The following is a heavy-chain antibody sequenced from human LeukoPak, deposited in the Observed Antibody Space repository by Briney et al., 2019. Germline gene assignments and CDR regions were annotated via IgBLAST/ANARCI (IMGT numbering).Heavy chain of an antibody. Sequence: SETLSLTCAVSGYSISSGYYWGWIRQPPGKGLEWIGSIYHSGSTYYNPSPKSRVTISVDTSKNQFSLKLSSVTAADTAVYYCARLGIVVVPAAIAPFDYWGQGTLVTVSS. V-gene: IGHV4-38-2*01. CDR2: IYHSGST. D-gene: IGHD2-2*03. CDR1: GYSISSGYY. J-gene: IGHJ4*02. CDR3: ARLGIVVVPAAIAPFDY.